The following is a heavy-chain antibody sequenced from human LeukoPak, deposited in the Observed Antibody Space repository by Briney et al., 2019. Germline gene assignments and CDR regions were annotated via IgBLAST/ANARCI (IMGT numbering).Heavy chain of an antibody. D-gene: IGHD4-17*01. V-gene: IGHV3-9*01. J-gene: IGHJ4*02. Sequence: PGGSLRLSCAASGFTFDDYAMHWVRQAPGKGLEWVSGISWNGGSIGYADSVKGRFTISRDNAKNSLYLQMNSLRAEDTALYYCAKDIGYGDYAVDYWGQGTLVTVSS. CDR3: AKDIGYGDYAVDY. CDR2: ISWNGGSI. CDR1: GFTFDDYA.